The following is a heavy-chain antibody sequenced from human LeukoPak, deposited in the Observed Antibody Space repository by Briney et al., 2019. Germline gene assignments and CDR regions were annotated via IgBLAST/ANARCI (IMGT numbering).Heavy chain of an antibody. CDR1: GFTFDDYA. D-gene: IGHD3-10*01. V-gene: IGHV3-9*01. J-gene: IGHJ3*02. CDR3: AKGVRITMVRGAFDI. Sequence: GRSLRLSCAASGFTFDDYAMHWVRQAPGKGLEWVSGISWNSGSIGYADSVKGRFTISRDNAKNSLYLQMNSLRAEDTALYYCAKGVRITMVRGAFDIWGQGTMVTVSS. CDR2: ISWNSGSI.